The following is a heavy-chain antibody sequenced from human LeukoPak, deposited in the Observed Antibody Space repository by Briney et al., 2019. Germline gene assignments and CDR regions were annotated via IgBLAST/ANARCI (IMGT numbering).Heavy chain of an antibody. CDR3: AGITYYYDSSGYSNNPNFDY. V-gene: IGHV3-48*04. CDR2: ISSSGSTR. J-gene: IGHJ4*02. CDR1: GFTFSSYS. Sequence: GGSLRLSCAASGFTFSSYSMNWVRQAPGKGLEWVSYISSSGSTRYYADSVKGRFTISRDNAKDSLYLQMNSLRAEDTAVYYCAGITYYYDSSGYSNNPNFDYWGQGTLVTVSS. D-gene: IGHD3-22*01.